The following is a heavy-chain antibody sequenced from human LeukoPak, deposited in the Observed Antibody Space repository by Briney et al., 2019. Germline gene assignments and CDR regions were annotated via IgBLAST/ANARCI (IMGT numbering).Heavy chain of an antibody. D-gene: IGHD2-15*01. CDR2: MSSSGDTI. CDR3: VTAPTRTYSVY. J-gene: IGHJ4*02. V-gene: IGHV3-11*04. Sequence: GGSLTLSCAASGFIFSDYYMSWIRQAPGKGLEWVSYMSSSGDTIYCAVCVKGLYPISRQNAKNSLFLQMNSLRAEDTAVYYCVTAPTRTYSVYWGQGTLVTVSS. CDR1: GFIFSDYY.